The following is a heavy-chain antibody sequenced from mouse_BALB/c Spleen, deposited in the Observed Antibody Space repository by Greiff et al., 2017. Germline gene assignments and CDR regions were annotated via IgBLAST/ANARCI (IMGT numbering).Heavy chain of an antibody. CDR2: INPYNDGT. D-gene: IGHD2-10*02. Sequence: EVKLVESGPELVKPGASVKMSCKASGYTFTSYVMHWVKQKPGQGLEWIGYINPYNDGTKYNEKFKGKATLTSDKSSSTAYMELSSLTSEDSAVYYCARWGRYGNDYAMDYWGQGTSVTVSS. J-gene: IGHJ4*01. CDR1: GYTFTSYV. V-gene: IGHV1-14*01. CDR3: ARWGRYGNDYAMDY.